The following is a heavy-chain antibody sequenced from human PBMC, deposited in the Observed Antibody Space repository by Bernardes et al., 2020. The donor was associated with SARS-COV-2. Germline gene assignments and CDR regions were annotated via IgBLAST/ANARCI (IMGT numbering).Heavy chain of an antibody. CDR3: AAAGEGYYYGSGNAYYYGMDV. CDR2: IRSVGST. CDR1: GFTVSSNY. J-gene: IGHJ6*02. Sequence: GGSLRLSCTASGFTVSSNYMSWVRQAPGKGLEWVSGIRSVGSTYYADSVKGRFTISRDNSKNTLYLQMNSLRAEDTAVYYCAAAGEGYYYGSGNAYYYGMDVWGQGTTVTVSS. D-gene: IGHD3-10*01. V-gene: IGHV3-53*01.